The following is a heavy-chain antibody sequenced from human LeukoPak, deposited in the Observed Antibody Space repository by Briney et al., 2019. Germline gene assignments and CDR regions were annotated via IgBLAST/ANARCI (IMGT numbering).Heavy chain of an antibody. D-gene: IGHD3-3*01. V-gene: IGHV3-21*01. CDR1: GFTFSSYD. CDR2: ISSSSTSI. CDR3: ARDYISYDPLDY. Sequence: GGSLRLSCAASGFTFSSYDMNWVRQAPGKGLEWVSSISSSSTSIYYADSVKGRFTVSRDNAKNSLYLLMNSLRAEDTAVYWCARDYISYDPLDYWGQGTLVTVSS. J-gene: IGHJ4*02.